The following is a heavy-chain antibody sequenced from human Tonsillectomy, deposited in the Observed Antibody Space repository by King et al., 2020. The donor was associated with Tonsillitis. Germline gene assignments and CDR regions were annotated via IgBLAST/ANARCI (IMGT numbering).Heavy chain of an antibody. Sequence: VQLVESGGGLVKPGGSLRLSCAASGFTFSSYSMNWVRQAPGKGLEWVSSITISSTYIYYADSMKGRFTISRDNTKNSLHLQMNSLRAEDTAVYYCARDPGDGLYGMDVWGQGTTVTVSS. CDR3: ARDPGDGLYGMDV. CDR2: ITISSTYI. V-gene: IGHV3-21*01. CDR1: GFTFSSYS. J-gene: IGHJ6*02. D-gene: IGHD5-24*01.